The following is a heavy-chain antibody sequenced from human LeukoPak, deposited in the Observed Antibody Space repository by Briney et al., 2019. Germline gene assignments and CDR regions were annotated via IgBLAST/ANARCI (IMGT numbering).Heavy chain of an antibody. CDR2: ISSSSSYI. CDR3: ARDLTLFVVVPAAYAHDY. V-gene: IGHV3-21*01. D-gene: IGHD2-2*01. CDR1: GFTFSSYS. J-gene: IGHJ4*02. Sequence: PGGSLRLSCAASGFTFSSYSMNWVRQAPGKGLEWVSSISSSSSYIYYADSVKGRFTISRDNAKNSLYLQMNSLRAEDTAVYYCARDLTLFVVVPAAYAHDYWGQGTLVTVSS.